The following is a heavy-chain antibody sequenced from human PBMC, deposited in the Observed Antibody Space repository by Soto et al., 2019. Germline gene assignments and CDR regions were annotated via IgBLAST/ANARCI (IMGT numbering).Heavy chain of an antibody. CDR3: ARVSYYYDSSGYGDY. CDR1: GYTFTSYG. V-gene: IGHV1-18*01. J-gene: IGHJ4*02. Sequence: ASVKVSCKASGYTFTSYGISWVRQAPGQGLEWMGWISAYNGNTNYAQKLQGRVTMTTDTSTSTAYMELRSLRSDDTAVYYCARVSYYYDSSGYGDYWGQGTLVNVSS. CDR2: ISAYNGNT. D-gene: IGHD3-22*01.